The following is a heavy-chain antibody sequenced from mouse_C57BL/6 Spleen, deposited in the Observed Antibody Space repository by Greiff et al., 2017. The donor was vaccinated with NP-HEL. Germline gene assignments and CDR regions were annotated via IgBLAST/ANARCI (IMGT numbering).Heavy chain of an antibody. D-gene: IGHD1-1*01. CDR2: ISYDGSN. CDR3: ARVAPRYYGSSGWYFDV. J-gene: IGHJ1*03. Sequence: VQLKESGPGLVKPSQSLSLTCSVTGYSITSGYYWNWIRQFPGNKLEWMGYISYDGSNNYNPSLKNRISITRDTSKNQFFLKLNSVTTEDTATYYCARVAPRYYGSSGWYFDVWGTGTTVTVSS. CDR1: GYSITSGYY. V-gene: IGHV3-6*01.